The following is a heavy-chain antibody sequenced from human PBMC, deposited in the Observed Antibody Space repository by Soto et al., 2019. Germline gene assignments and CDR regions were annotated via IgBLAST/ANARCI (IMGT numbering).Heavy chain of an antibody. J-gene: IGHJ4*02. CDR3: AKDRRAGGNSAFYFDF. CDR1: GFKFSNYA. Sequence: GGSLRLSCAASGFKFSNYAMSWVRQAPGKGLEWVSLISATGGGTYYADSVKGRFTISRDNSHNTLYLQVHSLTAEDTAVYYCAKDRRAGGNSAFYFDFWGQGSQVTVSS. D-gene: IGHD3-16*01. V-gene: IGHV3-23*01. CDR2: ISATGGGT.